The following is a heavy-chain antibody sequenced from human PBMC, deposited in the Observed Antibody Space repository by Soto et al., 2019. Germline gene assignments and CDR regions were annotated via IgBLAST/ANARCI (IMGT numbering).Heavy chain of an antibody. CDR1: GFTVSSNY. V-gene: IGHV3-53*01. CDR2: IYSGGST. Sequence: HPGWSLRLSCAASGFTVSSNYMSWVRQAPGKGLEWVSVIYSGGSTYYADSVKGRFTISRGNSKNTLYLQMNSLRAEDTAVYYCARDRRNYGDSNYYYYGMDVWGQGTTVTVSS. D-gene: IGHD4-17*01. J-gene: IGHJ6*02. CDR3: ARDRRNYGDSNYYYYGMDV.